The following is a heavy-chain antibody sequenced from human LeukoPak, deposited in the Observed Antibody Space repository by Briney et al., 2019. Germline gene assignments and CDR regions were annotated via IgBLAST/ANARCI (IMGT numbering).Heavy chain of an antibody. Sequence: GGSLRLSCVASGFTFSNYWMSWVRQAPGKGLEWIAYISSSGDTIYYADSVKGRFTISRDNAKNSLYLQMNTLRTEDTAVYYCARASYDVLTGWGQGTLVAVSS. CDR1: GFTFSNYW. D-gene: IGHD3-9*01. CDR3: ARASYDVLTG. V-gene: IGHV3-48*04. CDR2: ISSSGDTI. J-gene: IGHJ4*02.